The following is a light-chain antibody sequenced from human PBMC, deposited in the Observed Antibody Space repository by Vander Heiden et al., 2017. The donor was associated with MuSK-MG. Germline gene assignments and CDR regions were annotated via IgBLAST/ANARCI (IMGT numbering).Light chain of an antibody. CDR2: AAS. Sequence: DIQMTQSPSSLSASVGDRVTITCPASQGIRNDLGWYQQKPGKTPKRLIYAASSLPSDVPSRFSGSGSGTEFTLTLSSLQPDDFATYYCLQDNFYPLAFGGGTKVEIK. CDR1: QGIRND. CDR3: LQDNFYPLA. V-gene: IGKV1-17*01. J-gene: IGKJ4*01.